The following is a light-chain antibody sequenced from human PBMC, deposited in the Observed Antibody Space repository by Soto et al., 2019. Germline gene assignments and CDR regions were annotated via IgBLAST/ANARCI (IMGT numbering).Light chain of an antibody. V-gene: IGKV3D-20*02. Sequence: EIVLTQSPGTLSLSPGERATLSCRASQSVSSSYLAWYQQKPGQAPRLLIYGASSRATGIPDRFSGSGSGTDFTLTISRLEPEDFAVYYCHQRSNWPPTFGGGTKVEIK. CDR3: HQRSNWPPT. J-gene: IGKJ4*01. CDR1: QSVSSSY. CDR2: GAS.